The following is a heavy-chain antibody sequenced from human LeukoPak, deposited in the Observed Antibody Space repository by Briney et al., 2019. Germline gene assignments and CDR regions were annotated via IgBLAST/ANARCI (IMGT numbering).Heavy chain of an antibody. Sequence: SETLSLTCTVSGGSISSYYWSWIRQPPGKGLEWIGYIYYSGSTNYNHPLKSRVTISVDKSKNQFSLNLSSVTAADTAVYYCARARYYDSSGYQVWYFDLWGRGTLVTVSS. CDR1: GGSISSYY. CDR2: IYYSGST. J-gene: IGHJ2*01. D-gene: IGHD3-22*01. CDR3: ARARYYDSSGYQVWYFDL. V-gene: IGHV4-59*01.